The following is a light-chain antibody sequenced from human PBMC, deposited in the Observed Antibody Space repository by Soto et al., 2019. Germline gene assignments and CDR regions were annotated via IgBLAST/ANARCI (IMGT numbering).Light chain of an antibody. CDR2: MAS. CDR3: KQSTSYPWT. Sequence: DIQMTQSHSTLSASVGDRVTITCRAGQSISRWLAWYQQKPGRAPNLLIYMASSLESGVPSRFRGSGSGTEFTLTISSLQPDDFANYYCKQSTSYPWTFGQGTKVEIK. V-gene: IGKV1-5*03. J-gene: IGKJ1*01. CDR1: QSISRW.